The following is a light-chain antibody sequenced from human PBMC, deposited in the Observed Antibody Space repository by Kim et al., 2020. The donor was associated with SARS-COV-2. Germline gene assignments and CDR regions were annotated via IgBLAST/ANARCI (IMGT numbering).Light chain of an antibody. CDR2: EDN. Sequence: KTVTTSCTPCSGSLASTYVPWNQQRPGSAPTTVIYEDNQRPSGVPDRFSGSIDSSSNSASLTISGLKTDDEADYYCQSYDSSNRVVFGGGTQLTVL. CDR3: QSYDSSNRVV. V-gene: IGLV6-57*03. J-gene: IGLJ2*01. CDR1: SGSLASTY.